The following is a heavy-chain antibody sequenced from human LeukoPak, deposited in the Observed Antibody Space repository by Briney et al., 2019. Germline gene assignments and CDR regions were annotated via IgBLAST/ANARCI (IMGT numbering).Heavy chain of an antibody. CDR1: GFNFDDYV. J-gene: IGHJ6*04. V-gene: IGHV3-20*04. D-gene: IGHD3-10*02. Sequence: GGSLRLSCAASGFNFDDYVMSWVRQAPGKGLEWVSGINWNGGSRGYADSVKGRFTISRDNAKNSLYLQMNSLRAEDTAGYYCAELGITMIGGVWGKGTTVTISS. CDR2: INWNGGSR. CDR3: AELGITMIGGV.